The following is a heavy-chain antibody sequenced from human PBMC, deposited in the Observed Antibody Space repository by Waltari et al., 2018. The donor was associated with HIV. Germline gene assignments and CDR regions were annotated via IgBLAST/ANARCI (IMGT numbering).Heavy chain of an antibody. J-gene: IGHJ6*02. Sequence: VQLQESGPGLVKPSETLSVTCSVSGGSITSGGYYWSWIRQPPRKGREWIGHIYQSGNTVYNPSLRSRLSISVDTSKNQFSLEVRSVTAADTAVYYCAKTRGAAGTDYYGMDVWGQGTTVSVSS. CDR1: GGSITSGGYY. CDR2: IYQSGNT. D-gene: IGHD6-13*01. CDR3: AKTRGAAGTDYYGMDV. V-gene: IGHV4-31*03.